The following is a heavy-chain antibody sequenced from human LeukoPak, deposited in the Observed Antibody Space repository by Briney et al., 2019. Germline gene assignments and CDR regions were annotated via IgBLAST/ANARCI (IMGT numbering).Heavy chain of an antibody. CDR1: GFTFSSYA. CDR2: ISGSGGST. J-gene: IGHJ4*02. D-gene: IGHD3-9*01. Sequence: GGSLRLSCAASGFTFSSYAMSWVRQAPGKGLEWASAISGSGGSTYYADSVKGRFTISRDNSKNTLYLQMNSLRAEDTAVYYCAKSHYDILTPLDYWDQGTLVTVSS. V-gene: IGHV3-23*01. CDR3: AKSHYDILTPLDY.